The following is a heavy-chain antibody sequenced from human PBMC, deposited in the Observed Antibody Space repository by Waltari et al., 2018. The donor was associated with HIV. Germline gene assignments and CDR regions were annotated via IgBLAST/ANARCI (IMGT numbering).Heavy chain of an antibody. CDR3: ARDWGYYDSSGYYYAEYFQH. Sequence: QVQLVQSGAEVKKPGSSVKVSCKAAGGTFSSYTISWVRQAPVQGLEWMGRIIPILGIANYAQKFQGRVTITADKSTSTAYMELSSLRSEDTAVYYCARDWGYYDSSGYYYAEYFQHWGQGTLVTVSS. CDR1: GGTFSSYT. CDR2: IIPILGIA. V-gene: IGHV1-69*08. D-gene: IGHD3-22*01. J-gene: IGHJ1*01.